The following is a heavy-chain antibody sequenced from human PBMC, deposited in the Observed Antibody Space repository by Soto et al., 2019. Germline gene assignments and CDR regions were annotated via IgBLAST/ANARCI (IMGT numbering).Heavy chain of an antibody. D-gene: IGHD5-12*01. CDR2: ISPYNGNT. V-gene: IGHV1-18*04. J-gene: IGHJ5*02. CDR1: GYAFSNYG. Sequence: QIQLVQSGAEVKKPGASVRVSCKASGYAFSNYGISWIRQAPGLGLEWMGWISPYNGNTDYAQSLQGRVTMTTDTSTNTAYMDLRSLTSDDTAVYYCATSYDSGFDPWGQGTLVTVSS. CDR3: ATSYDSGFDP.